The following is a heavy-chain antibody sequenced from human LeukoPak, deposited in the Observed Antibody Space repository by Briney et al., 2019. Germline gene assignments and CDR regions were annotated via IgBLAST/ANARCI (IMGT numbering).Heavy chain of an antibody. Sequence: GGSLRLSCAASGFTFSDSYMTWIRQAPGKGLELLSYISGSSSDVNYIDSVRGRFTISRDNAKNSLYLQMNSLRAEDTAVYYCAELGITMIGGVWGKGTTVTISS. CDR3: AELGITMIGGV. CDR1: GFTFSDSY. CDR2: ISGSSSDV. V-gene: IGHV3-11*04. D-gene: IGHD3-10*02. J-gene: IGHJ6*04.